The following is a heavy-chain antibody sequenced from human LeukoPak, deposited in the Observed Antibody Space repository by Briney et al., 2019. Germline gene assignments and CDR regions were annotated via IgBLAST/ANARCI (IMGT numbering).Heavy chain of an antibody. Sequence: PSETLSLTCTVSGGSISSSSYYWGWIRQPPGKGLEWIGSIYYSGSTYYDPSLKSRVTISVDTSKNQFSLKLSSVTAADTAVYYCARTPNSYGYSHFDYWGQGTLVTVSS. D-gene: IGHD5-18*01. CDR2: IYYSGST. V-gene: IGHV4-39*07. J-gene: IGHJ4*02. CDR1: GGSISSSSYY. CDR3: ARTPNSYGYSHFDY.